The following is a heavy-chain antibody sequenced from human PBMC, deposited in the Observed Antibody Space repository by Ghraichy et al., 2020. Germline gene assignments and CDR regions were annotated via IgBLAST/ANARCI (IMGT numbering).Heavy chain of an antibody. Sequence: SETLSLTCAVAGGSINSGGYSWSWIRQPPGKGLEWIGYVHYSGSNYYSPSLKRRVTISVDSSKNQISLNLSSVTAADTAVYYCARQKYYDFWSGVPGWFDPWGQGILVTVSS. CDR1: GGSINSGGYS. CDR3: ARQKYYDFWSGVPGWFDP. V-gene: IGHV4-30-4*07. J-gene: IGHJ5*02. D-gene: IGHD3-3*01. CDR2: VHYSGSN.